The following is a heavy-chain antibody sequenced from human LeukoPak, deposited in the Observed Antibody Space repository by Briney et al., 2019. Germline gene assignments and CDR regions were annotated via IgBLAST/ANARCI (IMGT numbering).Heavy chain of an antibody. J-gene: IGHJ4*02. D-gene: IGHD3-3*01. V-gene: IGHV4-34*01. CDR2: INHSGSP. CDR3: GSRRTAMFGVIKGPIDY. Sequence: PSETLSLTCAVYGGSFSDCYWTWIRQPPGKGLEWIGEINHSGSPNNNPSLKSRVSISFDTSKNQFSLKLTSVTAADTAVYCCGSRRTAMFGVIKGPIDYWGQGTLVTVSS. CDR1: GGSFSDCY.